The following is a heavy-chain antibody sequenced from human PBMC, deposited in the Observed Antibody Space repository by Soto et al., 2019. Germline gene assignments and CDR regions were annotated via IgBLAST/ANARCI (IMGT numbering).Heavy chain of an antibody. V-gene: IGHV4-59*01. D-gene: IGHD3-16*02. CDR1: GGSISSYY. CDR2: IYYSGST. Sequence: SETLSLTCTVSGGSISSYYWSWIRQHPGEGLEWIGYIYYSGSTNYNPSLKSRVTISVDTSKNQFSLKLSSVTAADTAVYYCARGITYYDYIWGSYRYTDVYFDYWGQGTLVTVSS. CDR3: ARGITYYDYIWGSYRYTDVYFDY. J-gene: IGHJ4*02.